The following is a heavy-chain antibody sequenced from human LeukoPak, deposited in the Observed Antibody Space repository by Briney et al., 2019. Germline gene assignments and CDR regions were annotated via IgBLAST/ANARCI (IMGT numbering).Heavy chain of an antibody. V-gene: IGHV1-8*01. Sequence: WASVKVSCKASGYTFTSYDINWVRQAPGQGIEWMGWMNPNSGNTVYAKKFQGRVTMTRNTSISTAYMELSSLRSEDTAVYYCARWGSSSWYYYMDVWGKGTTVTVSS. D-gene: IGHD6-13*01. CDR1: GYTFTSYD. J-gene: IGHJ6*03. CDR2: MNPNSGNT. CDR3: ARWGSSSWYYYMDV.